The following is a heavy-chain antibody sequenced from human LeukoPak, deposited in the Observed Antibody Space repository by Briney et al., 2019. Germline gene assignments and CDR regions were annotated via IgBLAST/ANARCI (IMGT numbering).Heavy chain of an antibody. CDR1: GGSISSGGYY. Sequence: PSETLSLTCTVSGGSISSGGYYWSWIRQHPGKGLEWIGYIYYSGSTNYNPSLKSRVTISVDTSKNQFSLKLSSVTAADTAVYYCARRVTGRYCSGGSCYPNWFDPWGQGTLVTVSS. J-gene: IGHJ5*02. V-gene: IGHV4-61*08. CDR3: ARRVTGRYCSGGSCYPNWFDP. D-gene: IGHD2-15*01. CDR2: IYYSGST.